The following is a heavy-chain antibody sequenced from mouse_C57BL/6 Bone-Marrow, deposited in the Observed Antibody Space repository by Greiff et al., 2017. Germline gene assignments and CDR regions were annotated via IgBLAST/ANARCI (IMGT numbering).Heavy chain of an antibody. CDR3: ARGLRAMDY. CDR1: GYSFTGYY. CDR2: IYPYTGVS. J-gene: IGHJ4*01. V-gene: IGHV1-31*01. D-gene: IGHD2-4*01. Sequence: EVKLVESGPELAKPGASVKISCKASGYSFTGYYMHWVKQSHGNILDWLGYIYPYTGVSSYNQKFKGKATLTVDKSSSTAYMELRSLTSEDSAVYYCARGLRAMDYWGQGTSVTVSS.